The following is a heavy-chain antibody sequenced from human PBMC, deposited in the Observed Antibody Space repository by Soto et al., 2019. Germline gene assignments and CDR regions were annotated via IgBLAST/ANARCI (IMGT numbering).Heavy chain of an antibody. V-gene: IGHV4-59*08. Sequence: PSETLSLTCTVSGGSISSYYWSWIRQPPGKGLEWIGYIYHSGSSNYNPSLKSRVTILLDTSKNQLSLKLSSVTAADTAVYYCARQRSVVVTPWLFDPWGQGTLVTVSS. J-gene: IGHJ5*02. CDR2: IYHSGSS. CDR1: GGSISSYY. D-gene: IGHD2-15*01. CDR3: ARQRSVVVTPWLFDP.